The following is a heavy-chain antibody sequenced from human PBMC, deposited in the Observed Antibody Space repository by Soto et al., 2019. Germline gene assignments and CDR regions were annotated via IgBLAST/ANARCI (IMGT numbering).Heavy chain of an antibody. J-gene: IGHJ4*02. CDR3: AKKVNSGSGSQFFDY. D-gene: IGHD3-10*01. CDR1: GFTFSSYS. CDR2: FRSGGDDETT. Sequence: LRLSCAASGFTFSSYSMSWVRQAPGKGLEWVSGFRSGGDDETTYYADAVRGRFTISRDNSKNTLFLQMNSLRAEDTAIYYCAKKVNSGSGSQFFDYWGQGTLVTVSS. V-gene: IGHV3-23*01.